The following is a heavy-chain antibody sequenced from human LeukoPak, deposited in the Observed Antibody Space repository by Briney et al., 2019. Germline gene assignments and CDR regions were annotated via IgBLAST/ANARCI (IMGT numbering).Heavy chain of an antibody. CDR1: GFTVSSNY. J-gene: IGHJ4*02. CDR3: ARDSRLAVAGTGLDY. V-gene: IGHV3-66*01. D-gene: IGHD6-19*01. CDR2: IYSGGST. Sequence: PGGSLRLSCAASGFTVSSNYMSRVRQAPGKGLEWVSVIYSGGSTYYADSVKGRFTISRDNSKNTLYLQMNSLRAEDTAVYYCARDSRLAVAGTGLDYWGQGTLVTVSS.